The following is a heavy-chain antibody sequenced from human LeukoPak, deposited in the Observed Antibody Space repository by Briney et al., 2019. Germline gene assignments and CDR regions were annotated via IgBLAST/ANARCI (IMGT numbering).Heavy chain of an antibody. CDR2: INPSGGST. V-gene: IGHV1-46*01. CDR1: GYTFTSYY. D-gene: IGHD6-19*01. J-gene: IGHJ4*02. CDR3: ARDLSLVAGEYYFDY. Sequence: ASVKVSCKASGYTFTSYYMHWVRQAPGQGLEWMRIINPSGGSTSYAQKFQGRVTMTRDTSTSTVYMELSSLRSEDTAVYYCARDLSLVAGEYYFDYWGQGTLVTVSS.